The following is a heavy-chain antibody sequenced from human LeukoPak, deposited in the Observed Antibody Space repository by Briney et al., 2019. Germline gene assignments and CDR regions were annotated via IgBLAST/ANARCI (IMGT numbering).Heavy chain of an antibody. V-gene: IGHV3-7*01. CDR2: IKQDGSEK. CDR1: GFTFSRYW. J-gene: IGHJ3*02. CDR3: AKDAYCGSTICYAFDI. D-gene: IGHD2-2*01. Sequence: PGGSLRLSCVASGFTFSRYWMSWVRQAPGKGLEWVANIKQDGSEKYYVDSVKGRFTISRDNAKNSLYLQMNSLRAEDTAVYYCAKDAYCGSTICYAFDIWGQGTMVTVSS.